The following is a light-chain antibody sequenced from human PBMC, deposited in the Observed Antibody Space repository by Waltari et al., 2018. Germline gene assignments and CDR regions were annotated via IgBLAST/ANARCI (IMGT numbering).Light chain of an antibody. CDR2: AAS. Sequence: EIVVTQSPATLSVSPGDTATVSCRASQSVSTNLAWYQHKPGQAPRLLIHAASTRATAIPASFSGSGSGTEFTLTVSSLHSEDSAVYYCQQYNVWPHTFGQGTRLEIK. V-gene: IGKV3-15*01. CDR1: QSVSTN. J-gene: IGKJ2*01. CDR3: QQYNVWPHT.